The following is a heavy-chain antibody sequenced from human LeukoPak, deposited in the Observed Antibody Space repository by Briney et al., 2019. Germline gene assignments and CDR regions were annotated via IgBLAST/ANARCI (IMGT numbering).Heavy chain of an antibody. Sequence: SETLSLTCTVSGGSISSSSYYWGWIRQPPGKGLEWIGSIYYSGSTYYNPSLKSRVTISVDTSKNQFSLKLSSVTAADTAVYYCAREGVYCSSTSCYPLNWFDPWGQGTLVTVSS. J-gene: IGHJ5*02. D-gene: IGHD2-2*01. V-gene: IGHV4-39*07. CDR2: IYYSGST. CDR3: AREGVYCSSTSCYPLNWFDP. CDR1: GGSISSSSYY.